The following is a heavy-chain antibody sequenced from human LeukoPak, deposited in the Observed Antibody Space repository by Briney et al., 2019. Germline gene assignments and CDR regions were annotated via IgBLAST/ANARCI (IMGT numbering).Heavy chain of an antibody. J-gene: IGHJ4*02. CDR2: IKQGGSEK. V-gene: IGHV3-7*01. CDR1: GSIFSDFW. Sequence: GGSLRLSCVASGSIFSDFWMSWVRQAPGKGLEWVANIKQGGSEKYYVDSVKGRFTISRDNAKNSLYLQMNNLRVEDTAVYFCARGQRLGSWGQGTLVIVSS. D-gene: IGHD3-9*01. CDR3: ARGQRLGS.